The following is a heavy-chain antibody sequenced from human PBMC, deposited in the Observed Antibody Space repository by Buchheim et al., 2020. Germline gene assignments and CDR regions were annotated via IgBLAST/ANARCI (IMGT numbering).Heavy chain of an antibody. D-gene: IGHD1-1*01. J-gene: IGHJ4*02. CDR1: GLTLNKYN. Sequence: QVQLVESGGGVVQPGRSLRLSCVASGLTLNKYNIHWVRQAPGKGLEWVAVISYDEFNKYYADSVQGRFSISRDDSKNKVYLQMNSLRAEDTAVYHCAKDHNGDYLDFWGQGTL. V-gene: IGHV3-30*18. CDR2: ISYDEFNK. CDR3: AKDHNGDYLDF.